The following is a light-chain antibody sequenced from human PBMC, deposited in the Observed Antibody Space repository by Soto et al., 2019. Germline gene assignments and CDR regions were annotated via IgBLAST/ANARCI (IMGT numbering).Light chain of an antibody. J-gene: IGKJ1*01. Sequence: EIVLTQSPATLSVSPGERATLSCRASQSVSSTLAWYQQKPGQAPRLLIYDASTRATGIPARFSGSGSGTEFTLSISRLQSEDFAVYYCQQYNNWPRTLGQGTKVDIK. V-gene: IGKV3-15*01. CDR1: QSVSST. CDR2: DAS. CDR3: QQYNNWPRT.